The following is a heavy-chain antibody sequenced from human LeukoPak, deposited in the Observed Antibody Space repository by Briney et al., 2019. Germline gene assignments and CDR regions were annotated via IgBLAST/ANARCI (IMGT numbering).Heavy chain of an antibody. Sequence: SETLSLTCTVSGGSISSSSYYWGWIRQPPGKGLEWIGYIYYSGSTNYNPSLKSRVTISVDTSKNQFSLKLSSVTAADTAVYYCARDRKERTWGEFDYWGQGTLVTVSS. CDR3: ARDRKERTWGEFDY. D-gene: IGHD3-10*01. CDR1: GGSISSSSYY. V-gene: IGHV4-61*01. J-gene: IGHJ4*02. CDR2: IYYSGST.